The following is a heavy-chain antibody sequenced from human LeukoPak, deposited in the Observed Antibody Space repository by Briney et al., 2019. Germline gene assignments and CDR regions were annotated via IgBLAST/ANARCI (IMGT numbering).Heavy chain of an antibody. CDR2: FDPEDGET. Sequence: ASVKVSCKVSGYTPTELSMHWVRQAPGKGLEWMGGFDPEDGETIYAQKFQGRVTMTEDTSTDTAYMELSSLRSEDTAVYYCATDRVVRGVRRDDAFDIWGQGTMVTVSS. J-gene: IGHJ3*02. V-gene: IGHV1-24*01. CDR1: GYTPTELS. D-gene: IGHD3-10*01. CDR3: ATDRVVRGVRRDDAFDI.